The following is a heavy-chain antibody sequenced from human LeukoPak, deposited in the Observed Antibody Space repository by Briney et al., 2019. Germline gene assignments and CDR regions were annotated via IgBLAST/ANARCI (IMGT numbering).Heavy chain of an antibody. Sequence: PGGSLRLSCAASGFTFSSYSMNWVRQAPGKGLEWVSSISSSSSYIYYADSVKGRFTISRDNAKNSLYLQMNSLRAKDTAVYYCARDPRSGWYMDVWGQGTTVTVSS. J-gene: IGHJ6*03. CDR2: ISSSSSYI. CDR1: GFTFSSYS. V-gene: IGHV3-21*01. D-gene: IGHD6-19*01. CDR3: ARDPRSGWYMDV.